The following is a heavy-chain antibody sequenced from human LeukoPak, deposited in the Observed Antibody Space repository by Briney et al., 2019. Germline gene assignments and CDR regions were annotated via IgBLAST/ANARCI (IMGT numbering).Heavy chain of an antibody. D-gene: IGHD4-17*01. V-gene: IGHV4-31*03. CDR2: IYYSGST. CDR1: GGSISSGGYY. J-gene: IGHJ3*02. Sequence: SQTLSLTCTVSGGSISSGGYYWSWIRQHPGKGLEWIGYIYYSGSTYYNPSLKSRVTISVDTSKNQFSLKLSSVTAADTAVYYCASRPLELRYNAFDIWGQGTMVTVSS. CDR3: ASRPLELRYNAFDI.